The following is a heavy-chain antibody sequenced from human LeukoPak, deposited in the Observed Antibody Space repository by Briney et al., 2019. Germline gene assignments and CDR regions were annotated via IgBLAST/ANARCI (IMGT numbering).Heavy chain of an antibody. D-gene: IGHD1-26*01. CDR1: GFTFSSYS. J-gene: IGHJ4*02. CDR3: ASSGSYRFDH. V-gene: IGHV3-48*02. Sequence: GGSLRLSCAASGFTFSSYSMNWVRQAPGKGLEWVSHITASGTAMFYADSVKGRFTISRDNAKNSLYLQMNSLRDEDTAVYYCASSGSYRFDHWGQGTLVTVSS. CDR2: ITASGTAM.